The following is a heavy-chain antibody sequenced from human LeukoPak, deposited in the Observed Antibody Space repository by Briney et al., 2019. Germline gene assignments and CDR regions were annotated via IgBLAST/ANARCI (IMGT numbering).Heavy chain of an antibody. J-gene: IGHJ4*02. CDR2: IYSGGST. V-gene: IGHV3-53*01. D-gene: IGHD6-13*01. CDR1: GFTVSRNY. CDR3: ASSSWLRDANFDS. Sequence: GGSLRLSCAVSGFTVSRNYMSWVRQAPGKGLEWVSEIYSGGSTYYAASVKGRFSISRDNSKNTVYLQMNSLRVEDTAVYYCASSSWLRDANFDSWGQGTLVTVSS.